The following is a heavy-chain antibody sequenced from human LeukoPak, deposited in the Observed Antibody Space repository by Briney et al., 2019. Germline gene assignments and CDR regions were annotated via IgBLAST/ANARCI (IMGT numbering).Heavy chain of an antibody. Sequence: SETLSLTCTVSGGSISSYYWSWIRQPPGKGLEWIGYIYYSGSTNYNPSLKSRVTISVDTSKNQFSLKLSSVTAADTAVYYCARVDTYYYDTKSAFDIWGQGAMVTVSS. D-gene: IGHD3-22*01. CDR3: ARVDTYYYDTKSAFDI. V-gene: IGHV4-59*01. J-gene: IGHJ3*02. CDR1: GGSISSYY. CDR2: IYYSGST.